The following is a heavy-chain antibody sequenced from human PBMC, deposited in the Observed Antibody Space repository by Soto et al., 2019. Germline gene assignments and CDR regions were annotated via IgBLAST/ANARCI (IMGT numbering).Heavy chain of an antibody. CDR1: GGTLHKHA. Sequence: ASVKVSRKASGGTLHKHAITWVRRAPGQELEWLGGIIPMFGIPNYPQKFQGRVTITADDSTNTSHMELNSLTSDDTAVYYCACGGTSGWLKGAYDVWGQGTMVTVSS. V-gene: IGHV1-69*13. J-gene: IGHJ3*01. CDR2: IIPMFGIP. D-gene: IGHD6-19*01. CDR3: ACGGTSGWLKGAYDV.